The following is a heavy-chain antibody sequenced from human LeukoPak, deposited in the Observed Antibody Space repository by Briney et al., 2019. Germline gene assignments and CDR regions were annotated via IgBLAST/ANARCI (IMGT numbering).Heavy chain of an antibody. V-gene: IGHV4-38-2*02. J-gene: IGHJ6*03. Sequence: SETLSLTCTVSGYSISSGYYWGWIRQPPGKGLEWIGSIYYSGSTYYNPSLKSRVTISVDTSKNQFSLKLSSVTAADTAVYYCARHPPYYMDVWGKGTTVTISS. CDR3: ARHPPYYMDV. CDR1: GYSISSGYY. CDR2: IYYSGST.